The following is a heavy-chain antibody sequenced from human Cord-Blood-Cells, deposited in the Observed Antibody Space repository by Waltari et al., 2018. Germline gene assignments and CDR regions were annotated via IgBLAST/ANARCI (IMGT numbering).Heavy chain of an antibody. CDR3: ARTPGSLGPYYFDY. D-gene: IGHD1-26*01. J-gene: IGHJ4*02. V-gene: IGHV1-3*01. CDR2: INAGNGNT. Sequence: QVQLVQSGAEVKKPGASVKLSCKASGYTFTSYAMHWVRQAPGQRLEWMGWINAGNGNTKYSQKFQGRVTITRDTSASTAYMELSSLRSEDTAVYYCARTPGSLGPYYFDYWGQGTLVTVSS. CDR1: GYTFTSYA.